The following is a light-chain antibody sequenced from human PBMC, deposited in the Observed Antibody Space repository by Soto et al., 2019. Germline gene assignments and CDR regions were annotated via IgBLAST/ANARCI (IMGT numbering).Light chain of an antibody. Sequence: DIQMTQSPSSLPPSLEDRVTITGRASQGISNYLAWYQQKPGKVPKLLIYAASTLQSGVPSRFSGSGSGTDFTLTISSLQPEDVATYYCQKYNSAPWTFGQGTKVEIK. CDR3: QKYNSAPWT. CDR1: QGISNY. J-gene: IGKJ1*01. CDR2: AAS. V-gene: IGKV1-27*01.